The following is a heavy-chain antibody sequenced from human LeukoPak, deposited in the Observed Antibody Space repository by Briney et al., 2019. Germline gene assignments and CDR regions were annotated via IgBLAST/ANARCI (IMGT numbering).Heavy chain of an antibody. CDR2: IKQDGSEK. D-gene: IGHD3-3*01. CDR1: GFTFSSYW. J-gene: IGHJ4*02. CDR3: AREKVFGVVIILPIFDY. Sequence: PGGSLRLSCAASGFTFSSYWMSWVRQAPGKGLEWVANIKQDGSEKYYVDSVKGRFTISRDNAKNSLYLQMNSLRAEDTAVYYCAREKVFGVVIILPIFDYWGQGTLVTVSS. V-gene: IGHV3-7*01.